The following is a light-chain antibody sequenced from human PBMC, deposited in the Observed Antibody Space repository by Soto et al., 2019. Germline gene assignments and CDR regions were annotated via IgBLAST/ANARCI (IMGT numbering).Light chain of an antibody. CDR1: QILSSW. J-gene: IGKJ1*01. V-gene: IGKV1-5*01. Sequence: DIQMTQSPSTLSASVGDRDTITCRASQILSSWLAWYQQKPGKTPKLLIYDASTLETGVPSRFSGSGSGTEFTLTISNLQPDDFATYYCQQYNSYWTFGQGTKVEIK. CDR2: DAS. CDR3: QQYNSYWT.